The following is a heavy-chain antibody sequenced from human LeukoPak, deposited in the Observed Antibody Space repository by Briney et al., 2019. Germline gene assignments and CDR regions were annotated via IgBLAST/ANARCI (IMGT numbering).Heavy chain of an antibody. CDR2: IYPGDSDT. V-gene: IGHV5-51*01. Sequence: GESPKISCKGSGYSFTSYWIGWVRQMPGKGLEWMGIIYPGDSDTRYSPSFQGQVTISADKSISTAYLQWSSLKASDTAMYYCASRTRGYCTNGVCYKGGYAYWGQGTLVTVSS. J-gene: IGHJ4*02. CDR1: GYSFTSYW. CDR3: ASRTRGYCTNGVCYKGGYAY. D-gene: IGHD2-8*01.